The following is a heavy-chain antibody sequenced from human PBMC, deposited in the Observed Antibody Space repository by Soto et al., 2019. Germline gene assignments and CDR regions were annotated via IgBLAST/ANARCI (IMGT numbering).Heavy chain of an antibody. CDR2: TIPILNVA. Sequence: QVQLVQSGAEVKKPGSSVKVSCKASGGTFSTSTFTWVRQAPGQGLEWMGRTIPILNVADYAQDFQGRVTITAEKSTSTAYMELTSLTSKDTAVYYCARDLTIGSTYSGYDAIDSWGQGTLVTVSS. CDR1: GGTFSTST. D-gene: IGHD5-12*01. J-gene: IGHJ4*02. CDR3: ARDLTIGSTYSGYDAIDS. V-gene: IGHV1-69*08.